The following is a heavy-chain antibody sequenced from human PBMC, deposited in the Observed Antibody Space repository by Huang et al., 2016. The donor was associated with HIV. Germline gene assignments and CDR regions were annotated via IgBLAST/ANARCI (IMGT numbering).Heavy chain of an antibody. V-gene: IGHV3-7*01. Sequence: DEHLVESGGGLVQPGGSVTITCEVSGFNFKNYWMNWVSQAPGKGLEWVANIRGDGSEKNDVDSVKVRFTIFRDNAKNLLYLQMKGLRAEDTSVYYCATNLQIVVVPPDMGYDAFDMWGQGTMVTVSS. CDR2: IRGDGSEK. J-gene: IGHJ3*02. CDR3: ATNLQIVVVPPDMGYDAFDM. CDR1: GFNFKNYW. D-gene: IGHD2-2*01.